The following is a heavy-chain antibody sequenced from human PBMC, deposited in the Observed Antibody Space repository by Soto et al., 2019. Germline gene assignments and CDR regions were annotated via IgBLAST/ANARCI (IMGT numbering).Heavy chain of an antibody. D-gene: IGHD3-22*01. J-gene: IGHJ4*02. CDR3: ARDMGPSSGYYLH. V-gene: IGHV4-31*03. CDR2: IYYSGST. Sequence: SETLSLTCTVSGGSISSGGYYWSWIRQHPGKGLEWIGYIYYSGSTYYNPSLESRVTISVDTSKNQFSLKLSSVTAADTAVHYCARDMGPSSGYYLHWGQGTLVTVYS. CDR1: GGSISSGGYY.